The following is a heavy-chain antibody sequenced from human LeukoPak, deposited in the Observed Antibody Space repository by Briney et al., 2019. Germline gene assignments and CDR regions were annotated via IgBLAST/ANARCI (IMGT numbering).Heavy chain of an antibody. CDR2: ISSCCSTI. V-gene: IGHV3-48*04. CDR3: ARLGYDSSGYYYYYYYMDV. CDR1: GFPLSTYG. J-gene: IGHJ6*03. Sequence: GGSLRLSRAVSGFPLSTYGMSWIRQPPARGLAGVSYISSCCSTIFYADSAKGRFPISRDNAKNSLYLQMNSLSAEVTAVYYCARLGYDSSGYYYYYYYMDVWGKGTTVTVSS. D-gene: IGHD3-22*01.